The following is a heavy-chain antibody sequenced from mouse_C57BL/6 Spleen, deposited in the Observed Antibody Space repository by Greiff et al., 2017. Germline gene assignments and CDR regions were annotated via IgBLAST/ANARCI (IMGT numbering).Heavy chain of an antibody. CDR1: GYTFTSYW. D-gene: IGHD2-3*01. CDR2: IDPSDSET. Sequence: QVQLQQSGAELVRPGSSVKLSCKASGYTFTSYWMHWVKQRPIQGLEWIGNIDPSDSETHYNQKFKDKATLTVDKSSSTAYMRLSSLTSEDSAVYYCARSDGPFYYAMDYWGQGTSVTVSS. V-gene: IGHV1-52*01. CDR3: ARSDGPFYYAMDY. J-gene: IGHJ4*01.